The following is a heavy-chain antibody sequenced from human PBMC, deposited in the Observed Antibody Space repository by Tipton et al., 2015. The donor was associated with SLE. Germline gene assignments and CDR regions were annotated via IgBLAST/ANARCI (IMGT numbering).Heavy chain of an antibody. CDR3: ARRLTRYSGYDYFDY. D-gene: IGHD5-12*01. V-gene: IGHV4-34*01. CDR1: GGSISSYY. J-gene: IGHJ4*02. CDR2: INHSGGT. Sequence: TLSLTCTVSGGSISSYYWSWIRQPPGKGLEWIGEINHSGGTNYNPSLKSRVTISVDTSKNQFSLKLSSVTAADTAVYYCARRLTRYSGYDYFDYWGQGTLVTVSS.